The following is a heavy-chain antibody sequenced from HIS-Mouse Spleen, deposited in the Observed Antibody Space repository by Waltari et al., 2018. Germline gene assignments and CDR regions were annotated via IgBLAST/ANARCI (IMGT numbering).Heavy chain of an antibody. CDR3: ARERRGPGWFDP. J-gene: IGHJ5*02. Sequence: EVQLVESGGGLVQPGGSLRLACAASGFTFSTYWLSWVRQARGKGLEWVANIKQDGSEKYYVDSVKGRFTISRDNAKNSLYLQMNSLRAEDTAVYYCARERRGPGWFDPWGQGTLVTVSS. CDR1: GFTFSTYW. V-gene: IGHV3-7*01. D-gene: IGHD5-12*01. CDR2: IKQDGSEK.